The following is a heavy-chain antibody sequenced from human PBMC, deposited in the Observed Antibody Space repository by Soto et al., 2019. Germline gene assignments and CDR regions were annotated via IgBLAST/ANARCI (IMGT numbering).Heavy chain of an antibody. J-gene: IGHJ3*01. V-gene: IGHV3-9*01. CDR2: ISFNSGSI. CDR3: ARDIEENQLLYDALAF. CDR1: GFSNDGYV. D-gene: IGHD2-2*01. Sequence: GRTLRLSYLASGFSNDGYVMQLFRLTTNKGLEWVSGISFNSGSIGYAESVKGRFTISRDNARNSLYLKMNSLRAEDTALYYCARDIEENQLLYDALAFWGQGTMVTVS.